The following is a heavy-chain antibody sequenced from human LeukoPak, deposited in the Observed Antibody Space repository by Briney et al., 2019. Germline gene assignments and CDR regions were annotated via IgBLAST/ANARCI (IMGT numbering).Heavy chain of an antibody. CDR2: ISYDGSNK. J-gene: IGHJ4*02. D-gene: IGHD1-26*01. CDR1: GFTFSSYA. Sequence: PGGSLRLPCAASGFTFSSYAMHWVRQAPGKGLEWVAVISYDGSNKHYADSVKGRFTISRDNSKNTLYLQMNSLRAEDTAVYYCARDSGSYYPCFDYWGQGTLVTVSS. CDR3: ARDSGSYYPCFDY. V-gene: IGHV3-30*04.